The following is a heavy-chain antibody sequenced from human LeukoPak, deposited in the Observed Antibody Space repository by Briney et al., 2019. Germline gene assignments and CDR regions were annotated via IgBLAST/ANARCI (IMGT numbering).Heavy chain of an antibody. CDR3: ARVNYYGSGRSGMDA. CDR2: ISSSGSTI. Sequence: GGSLRLSCAASEFTFSSYEMKWVRQAPGKGLEWVSYISSSGSTIYYADSVKGRFTVSRDNAKNSLFLQMNSLRVEDTAVYYCARVNYYGSGRSGMDAWGQGTTVTVSS. J-gene: IGHJ6*02. CDR1: EFTFSSYE. V-gene: IGHV3-48*03. D-gene: IGHD3-10*01.